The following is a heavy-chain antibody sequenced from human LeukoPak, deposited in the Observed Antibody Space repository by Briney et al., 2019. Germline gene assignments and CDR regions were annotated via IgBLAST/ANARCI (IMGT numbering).Heavy chain of an antibody. CDR3: ARGVLNRNWFDP. CDR2: MNPNSGNT. V-gene: IGHV1-8*01. D-gene: IGHD2-15*01. Sequence: ASVKVSCKASGYTCTSYDINWVRQATGQGLEWMGWMNPNSGNTGYAQKFQGRVTMTRNTSISTAYMELSSLRSEDTAVYYCARGVLNRNWFDPWGQGTLVTVSS. CDR1: GYTCTSYD. J-gene: IGHJ5*02.